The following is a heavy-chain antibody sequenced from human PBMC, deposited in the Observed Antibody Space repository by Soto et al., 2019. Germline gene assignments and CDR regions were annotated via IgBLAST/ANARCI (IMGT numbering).Heavy chain of an antibody. CDR1: GFTFSSYG. D-gene: IGHD6-19*01. CDR3: ARAISGWYWGFDY. Sequence: GGSLRLSCAASGFTFSSYGMHWVRQAPGKGLEWVAVIWYDGSNKYYADSVKGRFTISRDNSKNTLYLQMNSLRAEDTAVYYCARAISGWYWGFDYWGQGTLVTVSS. J-gene: IGHJ4*02. CDR2: IWYDGSNK. V-gene: IGHV3-33*01.